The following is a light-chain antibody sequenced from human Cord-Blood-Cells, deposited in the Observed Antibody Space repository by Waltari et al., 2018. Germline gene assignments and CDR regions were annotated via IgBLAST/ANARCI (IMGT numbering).Light chain of an antibody. J-gene: IGLJ2*01. CDR1: SSDVGSYTL. V-gene: IGLV2-23*02. Sequence: QSALTQPAPVSGSPGQSITISRTGTSSDVGSYTLVSWYQQHPGKAPKLMIYEVSKRPSGVSHRFSGSKSGNTASLTISGLQAEDEADYYCCSYAGSSTLVFGGGTKLTVL. CDR3: CSYAGSSTLV. CDR2: EVS.